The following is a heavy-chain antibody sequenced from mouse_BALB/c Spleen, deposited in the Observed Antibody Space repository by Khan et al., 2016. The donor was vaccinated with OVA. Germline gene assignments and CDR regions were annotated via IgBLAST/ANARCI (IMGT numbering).Heavy chain of an antibody. V-gene: IGHV1-85*01. Sequence: QVQLKESGAELVKPGASVKLSCKASGYTFTSYDINWVRQRPEQGLEWIGWMFPGDGSTKYNENFKGKATLTTDKSPSTAYMQLSRLTSEDSGAYFCARGGYGGFAYWGQGTLVTVSA. CDR3: ARGGYGGFAY. J-gene: IGHJ3*01. D-gene: IGHD2-14*01. CDR1: GYTFTSYD. CDR2: MFPGDGST.